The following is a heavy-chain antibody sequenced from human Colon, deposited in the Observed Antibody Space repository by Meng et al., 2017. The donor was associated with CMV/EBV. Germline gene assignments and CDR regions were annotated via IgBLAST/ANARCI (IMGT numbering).Heavy chain of an antibody. D-gene: IGHD3-22*01. CDR3: AKLGNYYDTSGYTI. CDR2: ISSGGVTI. CDR1: GFSFSSSE. V-gene: IGHV3-48*03. Sequence: GESLKISCAASGFSFSSSEMNWVRQAPGKGLEWVSYISSGGVTINYADSVKGRFTISRDNAKNSLYLQMNSLRADDTAVYYCAKLGNYYDTSGYTIWGQGTPVTVSS. J-gene: IGHJ4*02.